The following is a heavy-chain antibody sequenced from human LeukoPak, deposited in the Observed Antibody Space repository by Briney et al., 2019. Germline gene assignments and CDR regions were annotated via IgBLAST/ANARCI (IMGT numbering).Heavy chain of an antibody. V-gene: IGHV3-30*02. Sequence: GGSLRLSCAASGFTFSSYGMHWVRQAPGKGLEWVAFIRYDGSNKYYADSVKGRFTISRDNSKNTLYLQMNSLRAEDTAVYYCAKDYGSESLFDYWGQGTLVTVSS. CDR1: GFTFSSYG. J-gene: IGHJ4*02. CDR3: AKDYGSESLFDY. CDR2: IRYDGSNK. D-gene: IGHD3-10*01.